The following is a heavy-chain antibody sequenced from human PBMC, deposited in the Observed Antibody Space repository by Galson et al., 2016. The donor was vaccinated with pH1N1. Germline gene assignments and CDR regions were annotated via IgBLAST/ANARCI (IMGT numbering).Heavy chain of an antibody. Sequence: SLRLSRAACGFTFDDFAMHRVRQAPGTGLEWVSGTSWNSGSIGYVDPVKRRFTISRDNAKNSLYLHMNSLRAEDTAVYYCAKDVRSGYYGDNAYFDYWGQGSLVTVSS. J-gene: IGHJ4*02. CDR3: AKDVRSGYYGDNAYFDY. D-gene: IGHD4-17*01. CDR1: GFTFDDFA. CDR2: TSWNSGSI. V-gene: IGHV3-9*01.